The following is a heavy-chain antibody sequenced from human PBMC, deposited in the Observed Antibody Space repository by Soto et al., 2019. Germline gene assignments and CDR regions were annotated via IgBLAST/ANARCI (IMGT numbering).Heavy chain of an antibody. Sequence: QLQLQESGPGLVKPSETLSLTCTVSGGSISSSSYYWGWIRQPPGKGLEWIGSIYYSGSNYYNPSLKSRVTISVDTSKHQFSLKLSSVTAADTAVYYCARHLPDGYSLPYYFDYWGQGTLVTVSS. CDR2: IYYSGSN. V-gene: IGHV4-39*01. D-gene: IGHD5-18*01. J-gene: IGHJ4*02. CDR3: ARHLPDGYSLPYYFDY. CDR1: GGSISSSSYY.